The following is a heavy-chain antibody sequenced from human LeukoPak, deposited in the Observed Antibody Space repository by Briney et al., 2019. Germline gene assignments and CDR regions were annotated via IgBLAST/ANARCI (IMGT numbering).Heavy chain of an antibody. V-gene: IGHV3-7*01. Sequence: GGSLRLSCAASGFTFSTYWMTWVRQAPGKGLEWVANIKANGRETYYVDSVKGRFTISRDNAQKSLYLQLNSLRVGDTAIYYCAKGGYVDYCGQGSLVTVSS. D-gene: IGHD3-16*01. CDR1: GFTFSTYW. CDR3: AKGGYVDY. J-gene: IGHJ4*02. CDR2: IKANGRET.